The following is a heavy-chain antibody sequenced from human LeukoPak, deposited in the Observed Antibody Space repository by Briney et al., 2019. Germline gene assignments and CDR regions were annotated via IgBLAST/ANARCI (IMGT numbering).Heavy chain of an antibody. V-gene: IGHV3-23*01. Sequence: GGSLRLSCAASGLTFSGYAMSGVRQAPGKGVEWVSAISGSGGSTYYADSVKGRFTISRDNSKNTLYLQMNSLRAEDTAVYYCAKDHSITIFGVALGGFDYWGQGTLVTVSS. CDR3: AKDHSITIFGVALGGFDY. CDR1: GLTFSGYA. CDR2: ISGSGGST. D-gene: IGHD3-3*01. J-gene: IGHJ4*02.